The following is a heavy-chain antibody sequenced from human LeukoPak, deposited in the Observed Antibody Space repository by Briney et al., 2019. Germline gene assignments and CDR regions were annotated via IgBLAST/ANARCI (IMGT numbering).Heavy chain of an antibody. CDR3: AKTGPESAIFGVVIYFDY. CDR1: GFTFSSYA. CDR2: ISGSGGST. J-gene: IGHJ4*02. V-gene: IGHV3-23*01. Sequence: GGSLRLSCATSGFTFSSYATSWVRQAPGKGLEWVSAISGSGGSTYYADSVKGRFTISRDNSKNTLYLQMNSLRAEDTAVYYCAKTGPESAIFGVVIYFDYWGQGTLVTVSS. D-gene: IGHD3-3*01.